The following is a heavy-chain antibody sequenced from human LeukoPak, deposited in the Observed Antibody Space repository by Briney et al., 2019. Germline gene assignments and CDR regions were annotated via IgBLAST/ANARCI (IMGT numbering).Heavy chain of an antibody. CDR1: GFTFSDYY. V-gene: IGHV3-11*06. Sequence: GGSLRLSCAASGFTFSDYYMSWIRQAPGKGLEWVSYISSSSYTNYADSVKGRFTISRDNAKNSLYLQMNSLRAEDTAVYYCARRSSGSYYRYFDYWGQGTLVTVSS. J-gene: IGHJ4*02. CDR3: ARRSSGSYYRYFDY. CDR2: ISSSSYT. D-gene: IGHD3-10*01.